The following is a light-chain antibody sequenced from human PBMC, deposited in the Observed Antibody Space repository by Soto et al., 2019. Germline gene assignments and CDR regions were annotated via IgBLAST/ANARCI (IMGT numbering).Light chain of an antibody. Sequence: DIQMTQSPSSLSASVGDRITITCRASQGIRTDLGWYQQKPGKAPKRLIYAASSLQSGVPSRFSGSGSGTEFTLTISSLQPEDFATYFCQQLQSYTFTFGLGTNVDIX. CDR1: QGIRTD. V-gene: IGKV1-17*01. CDR2: AAS. J-gene: IGKJ3*01. CDR3: QQLQSYTFT.